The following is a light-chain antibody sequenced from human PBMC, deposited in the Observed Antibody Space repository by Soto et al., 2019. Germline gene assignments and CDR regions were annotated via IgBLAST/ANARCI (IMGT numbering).Light chain of an antibody. Sequence: ERVFTQSPGTLSLSPGERDTLSCRASQSVTSNYLAWYQTKPGRAPRLLIYGASTRATGIPDRFSGSGSGTDFTLTISRLEPEDFAVYYCQQHGISHITFGQGTRLEIK. CDR2: GAS. J-gene: IGKJ5*01. V-gene: IGKV3-20*01. CDR1: QSVTSNY. CDR3: QQHGISHIT.